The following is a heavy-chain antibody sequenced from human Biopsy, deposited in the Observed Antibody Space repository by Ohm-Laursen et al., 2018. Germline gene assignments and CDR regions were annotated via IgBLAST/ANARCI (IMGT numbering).Heavy chain of an antibody. Sequence: SETLSLTCTVSGGSISSDYWSWIRQTPGKGLEWIGYIYYSGSTNYNPSLKSRVTISVDTSKNQFSLRLNSVTAADTAVYYCARATNSTGWPYYYFYGMGVWGQGTAATVSS. J-gene: IGHJ6*02. V-gene: IGHV4-59*01. CDR3: ARATNSTGWPYYYFYGMGV. CDR1: GGSISSDY. D-gene: IGHD2/OR15-2a*01. CDR2: IYYSGST.